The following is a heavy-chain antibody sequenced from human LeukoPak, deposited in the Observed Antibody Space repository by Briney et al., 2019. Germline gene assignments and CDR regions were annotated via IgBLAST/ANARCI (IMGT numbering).Heavy chain of an antibody. CDR1: GGSISSYY. V-gene: IGHV4-59*12. J-gene: IGHJ4*02. Sequence: SETLSLTCTVSGGSISSYYWSWIRQPPGKGLEWIGFVYYSGSTYYNPSLKSRVTMSVDGSKNQFSLKLSSVTAADTAVYFCARGGGSYNSYYFDLWGQGTLVTVSS. D-gene: IGHD3-16*01. CDR3: ARGGGSYNSYYFDL. CDR2: VYYSGST.